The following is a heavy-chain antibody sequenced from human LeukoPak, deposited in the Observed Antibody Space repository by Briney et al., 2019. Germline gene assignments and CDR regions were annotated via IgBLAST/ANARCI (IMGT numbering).Heavy chain of an antibody. D-gene: IGHD2-2*01. CDR1: GGSISSSSYY. CDR3: ARDPILGYCSSTSCSDY. CDR2: IYYSGST. V-gene: IGHV4-39*02. J-gene: IGHJ4*02. Sequence: SETLSLTCTVSGGSISSSSYYWGWIRQPPGKGLEWIGSIYYSGSTYYNPSLKSRVTISVDTSKNQFSLKLSSVTAADTAVYYWARDPILGYCSSTSCSDYWGQGTLVTVSS.